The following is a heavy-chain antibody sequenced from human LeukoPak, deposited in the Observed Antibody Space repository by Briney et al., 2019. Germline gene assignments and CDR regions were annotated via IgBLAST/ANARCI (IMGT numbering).Heavy chain of an antibody. Sequence: ASVKVSCKASGYTFTGYYMHWVRKAPGQGLEWMGWINPNSGGTNYAQKFQGRVTMTRDTSISTAYMELSRLRSDDTAVYYCAREDYGDYVPIDYWGQGTLVTVSS. V-gene: IGHV1-2*02. D-gene: IGHD4-17*01. CDR1: GYTFTGYY. CDR3: AREDYGDYVPIDY. J-gene: IGHJ4*02. CDR2: INPNSGGT.